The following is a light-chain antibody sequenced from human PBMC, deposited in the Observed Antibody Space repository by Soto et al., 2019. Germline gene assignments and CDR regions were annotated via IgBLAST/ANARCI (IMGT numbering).Light chain of an antibody. Sequence: QSVLTQPPSASGTPGQRVTISCSGSSSNIGSNTVNWYQQLPGTAPKVLIYSTTQRPSGVPDRFSGSKSGTSASLAISGLQSEDEADYYCATWDDSLNAMVFGGGTKLTVL. CDR2: STT. J-gene: IGLJ3*02. CDR3: ATWDDSLNAMV. CDR1: SSNIGSNT. V-gene: IGLV1-44*01.